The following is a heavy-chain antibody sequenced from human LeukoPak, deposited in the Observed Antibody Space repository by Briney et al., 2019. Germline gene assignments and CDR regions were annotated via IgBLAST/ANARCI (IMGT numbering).Heavy chain of an antibody. J-gene: IGHJ3*02. D-gene: IGHD2-2*02. CDR2: ISYDGSNK. Sequence: GGSLRLSYAASGFTFSSYAMHWVRQAPGKGLEWVAVISYDGSNKYYADSVKGRFTISRDNSKNTLYLQMNSLRAEDTAVYYCARDGRLGYCSSTSCYIAAFDIWGQGTMVTVSS. CDR1: GFTFSSYA. CDR3: ARDGRLGYCSSTSCYIAAFDI. V-gene: IGHV3-30-3*01.